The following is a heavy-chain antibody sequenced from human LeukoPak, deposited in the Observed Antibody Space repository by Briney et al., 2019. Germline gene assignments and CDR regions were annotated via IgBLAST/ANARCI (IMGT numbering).Heavy chain of an antibody. Sequence: GGSLRLSCAASEFTFSSYAMTWVRQAPGKGLEWVSAISATGATYYADSVEGRFAISRDNSENTLYLQMSGLRAEDTAVYYCAKANGDNAYDVFDYWGQGTLVTVSS. D-gene: IGHD5-12*01. CDR1: EFTFSSYA. V-gene: IGHV3-23*01. CDR3: AKANGDNAYDVFDY. CDR2: ISATGAT. J-gene: IGHJ4*02.